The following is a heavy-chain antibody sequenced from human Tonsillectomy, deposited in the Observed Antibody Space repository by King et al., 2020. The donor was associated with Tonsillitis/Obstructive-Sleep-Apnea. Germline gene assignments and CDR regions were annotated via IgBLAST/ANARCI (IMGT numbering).Heavy chain of an antibody. D-gene: IGHD6-19*01. CDR2: ISWNSGSI. CDR3: SKDSGMAVAGTLGFDY. CDR1: GFTFDDYA. V-gene: IGHV3-9*01. Sequence: VQLVESGGGLVQPGRSLRLSCAASGFTFDDYAMHWVRQAPGKGLEWVSGISWNSGSIGYADSVKGRFTISRDNDKNSLYLQMNSLRAEDTALYYCSKDSGMAVAGTLGFDYWGQGTLVTVSS. J-gene: IGHJ4*02.